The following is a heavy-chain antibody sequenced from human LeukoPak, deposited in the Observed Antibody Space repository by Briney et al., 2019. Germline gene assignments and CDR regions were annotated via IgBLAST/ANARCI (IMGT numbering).Heavy chain of an antibody. Sequence: ASVKVSCKASGYTFTSYGISWVRQAPGQGLEWMGWISAYNGNTNYAQKLQGRVTMTTDTSTSTAYMELRSLRSDDTAVYYCARDRRIAAADPDAFDTWGQGTMVTVSS. J-gene: IGHJ3*02. CDR1: GYTFTSYG. CDR3: ARDRRIAAADPDAFDT. V-gene: IGHV1-18*01. D-gene: IGHD6-13*01. CDR2: ISAYNGNT.